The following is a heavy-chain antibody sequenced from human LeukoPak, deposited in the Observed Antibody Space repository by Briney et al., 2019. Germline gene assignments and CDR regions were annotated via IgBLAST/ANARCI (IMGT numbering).Heavy chain of an antibody. CDR1: GFTFSSYW. CDR2: INSDGSST. Sequence: TGGSLRLSCAASGFTFSSYWMHWVRQAPGKGLVWVSRINSDGSSTSYADSVKGRFTISRDNAKNTLYLQMNSLRAEDTAVYYCAREGYYYDSSGTEDAFDIWGQGTMVTVSS. V-gene: IGHV3-74*01. CDR3: AREGYYYDSSGTEDAFDI. J-gene: IGHJ3*02. D-gene: IGHD3-22*01.